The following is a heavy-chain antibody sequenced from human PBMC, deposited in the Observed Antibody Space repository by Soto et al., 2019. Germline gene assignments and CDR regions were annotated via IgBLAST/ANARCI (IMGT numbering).Heavy chain of an antibody. Sequence: SETLSLTCTVSGGSISSSSYYWGWIRQPPGKGLEWIGSIYYSGSTYYNLSLKSRVTISVDASKNQFSLKLSSVTAADTAVYYCARHRLDYGDDINWFDPWGQGTLVTVS. V-gene: IGHV4-39*01. CDR3: ARHRLDYGDDINWFDP. J-gene: IGHJ5*02. D-gene: IGHD4-17*01. CDR2: IYYSGST. CDR1: GGSISSSSYY.